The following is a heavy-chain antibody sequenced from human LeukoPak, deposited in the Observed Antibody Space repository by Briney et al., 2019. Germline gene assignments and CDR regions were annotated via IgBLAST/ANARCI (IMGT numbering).Heavy chain of an antibody. V-gene: IGHV4-59*01. CDR1: GGSISSYN. D-gene: IGHD1-26*01. Sequence: SETLSLTCTVSGGSISSYNWSWIRQPPGKGLEWMWYIYYSGSTNYNPSLKSRVTISVDTSKNQFSLKLSSVPAADTAVYYCARESVGATHWGQGTLVTVSS. CDR2: IYYSGST. J-gene: IGHJ4*02. CDR3: ARESVGATH.